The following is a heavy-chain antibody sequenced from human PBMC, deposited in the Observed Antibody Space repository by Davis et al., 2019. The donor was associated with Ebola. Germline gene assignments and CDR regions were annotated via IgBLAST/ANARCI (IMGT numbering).Heavy chain of an antibody. CDR1: GFSSDAYA. V-gene: IGHV3-9*02. Sequence: GGSLRLSCAVSGFSSDAYAVHYFRQVPGKGLEWVAGMSWNSGHVGYADSVKGRFTISRDSAKKNVHMQMNSLRAEDTALYYCAKAADRLNAADIWGLGTIVIVSS. D-gene: IGHD2-21*02. J-gene: IGHJ3*02. CDR2: MSWNSGHV. CDR3: AKAADRLNAADI.